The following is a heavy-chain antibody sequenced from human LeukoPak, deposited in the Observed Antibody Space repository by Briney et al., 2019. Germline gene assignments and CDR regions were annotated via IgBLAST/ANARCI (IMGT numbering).Heavy chain of an antibody. CDR1: GYTFTSYG. CDR2: ISGYNGNT. Sequence: TSVKVSCKASGYTFTSYGISWVRQAPGQGLEWMGWISGYNGNTKYAQKLQGRVTMTTDTSTSTAYMELRSLRSDDTAVYYCARLWGGGTMVRGVITGAWFDPWGQGTLVTVSS. J-gene: IGHJ5*02. V-gene: IGHV1-18*01. CDR3: ARLWGGGTMVRGVITGAWFDP. D-gene: IGHD3-10*01.